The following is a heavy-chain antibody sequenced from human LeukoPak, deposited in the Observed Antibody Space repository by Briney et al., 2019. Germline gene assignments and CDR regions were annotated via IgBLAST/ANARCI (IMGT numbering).Heavy chain of an antibody. J-gene: IGHJ4*02. Sequence: GGSLRLSCAASGFTFSSFAMSWVRQAPGKGLEWLSTISDSGGSTYYADSVRGRFTISRDNSKDTLYVQMNSLRAEDAAVYYCAKSHSVVRRGYFDYWGQGALVTVSS. CDR2: ISDSGGST. CDR3: AKSHSVVRRGYFDY. CDR1: GFTFSSFA. V-gene: IGHV3-23*01. D-gene: IGHD2-2*01.